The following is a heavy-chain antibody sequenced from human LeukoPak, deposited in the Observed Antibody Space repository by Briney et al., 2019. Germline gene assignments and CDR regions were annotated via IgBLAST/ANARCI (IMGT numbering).Heavy chain of an antibody. CDR2: MYYSGST. Sequence: SETLSLTCTVSGGSISSNTYYWGWIRQPPGKGLEWIGSMYYSGSTYYNPSLKSRVTISVDTSKNQFSLKLSSVTAAETAVYYCASQMVESSGYYLDAFDIWGQGTMVTVSS. V-gene: IGHV4-39*01. CDR3: ASQMVESSGYYLDAFDI. CDR1: GGSISSNTYY. D-gene: IGHD3-22*01. J-gene: IGHJ3*02.